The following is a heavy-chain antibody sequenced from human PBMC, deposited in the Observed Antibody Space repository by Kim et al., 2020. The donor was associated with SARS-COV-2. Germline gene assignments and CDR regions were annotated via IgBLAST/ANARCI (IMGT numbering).Heavy chain of an antibody. CDR2: INSDGSST. V-gene: IGHV3-74*01. CDR1: GFTFSSYW. Sequence: GGSLRLSCAASGFTFSSYWMHWVRQAPGKGLVWVSRINSDGSSTSYADSVKGRFTISRDNAKNTLYLQMNSLRAEDTAVYYCARDQVVSPVWFGELLSGEGNNWFDPWGQGTLVTVSS. D-gene: IGHD3-10*01. CDR3: ARDQVVSPVWFGELLSGEGNNWFDP. J-gene: IGHJ5*02.